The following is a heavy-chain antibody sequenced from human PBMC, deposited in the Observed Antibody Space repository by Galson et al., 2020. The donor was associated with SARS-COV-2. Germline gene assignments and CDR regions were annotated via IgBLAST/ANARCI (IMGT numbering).Heavy chain of an antibody. CDR3: ARGRIPHGTGGDCYFDY. Sequence: ASETLSLTCTVSGGSISSGGYYWSWIRQHPGKGLEWIGYIYYSGSTYYNPSLKSRVTISVDTSKNQFSLKLSSVTAADTAVYYCARGRIPHGTGGDCYFDYWGQGTLVTVSS. CDR1: GGSISSGGYY. D-gene: IGHD2-21*02. J-gene: IGHJ4*02. V-gene: IGHV4-31*03. CDR2: IYYSGST.